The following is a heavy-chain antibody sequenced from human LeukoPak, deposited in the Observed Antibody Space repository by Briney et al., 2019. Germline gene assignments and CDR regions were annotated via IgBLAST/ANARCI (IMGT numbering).Heavy chain of an antibody. CDR1: GFTFGNYG. J-gene: IGHJ4*02. Sequence: GGSLRLSRAASGFTFGNYGMSWVRQAPGKGLEWVSGINWNGGSTGYADSVEGRFTISRDNAKDSQYLQMNSLRAEDTAVYYCVKYCSGGSCYGYFDYWGQGTLVTVSS. V-gene: IGHV3-20*04. CDR2: INWNGGST. CDR3: VKYCSGGSCYGYFDY. D-gene: IGHD2-15*01.